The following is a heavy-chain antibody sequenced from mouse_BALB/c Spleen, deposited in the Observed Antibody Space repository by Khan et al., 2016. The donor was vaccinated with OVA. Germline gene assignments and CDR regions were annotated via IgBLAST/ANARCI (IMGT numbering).Heavy chain of an antibody. Sequence: EVQLQESGPELVKPGASVKISCKASGYTFTDFNLDWVRQSQGRSLEWIGYIFPNSGDTGYNQKFKTKATLTVDTSSSTAYIELRSLTSDDSAVYYCARSGYGSFGFWGQGTLVTVSA. CDR2: IFPNSGDT. D-gene: IGHD1-2*01. CDR1: GYTFTDFN. J-gene: IGHJ3*01. CDR3: ARSGYGSFGF. V-gene: IGHV1S29*02.